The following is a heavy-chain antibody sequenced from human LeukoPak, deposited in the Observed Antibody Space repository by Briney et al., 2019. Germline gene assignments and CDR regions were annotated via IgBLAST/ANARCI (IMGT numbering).Heavy chain of an antibody. Sequence: ASVKVSCKASGYTFTSYGISWVRQAPGQGLEWMGWISAYNGNTNYAQKLQGRVTMTTDTSTSTAYMVLSSLTFDDTAVYYCARDDNFQFDSWGQGTLVTVSS. J-gene: IGHJ4*02. CDR2: ISAYNGNT. CDR1: GYTFTSYG. CDR3: ARDDNFQFDS. D-gene: IGHD1-1*01. V-gene: IGHV1-18*01.